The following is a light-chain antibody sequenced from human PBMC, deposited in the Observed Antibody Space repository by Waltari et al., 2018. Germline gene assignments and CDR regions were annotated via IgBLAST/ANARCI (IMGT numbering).Light chain of an antibody. CDR3: QKYDNSPHT. CDR1: QTVSRY. Sequence: VILTQSPAPLSLSPGEGATLFCRASQTVSRYLAWYQQKPGQAPRLLIYGVSSRATGIPDRFSGSGSGTEFSLTISRLEPEDFAVYYCQKYDNSPHTFGQGTKVEIK. CDR2: GVS. J-gene: IGKJ2*01. V-gene: IGKV3-20*01.